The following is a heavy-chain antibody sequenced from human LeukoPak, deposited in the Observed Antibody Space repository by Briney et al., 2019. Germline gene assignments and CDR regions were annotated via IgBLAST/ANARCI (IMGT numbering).Heavy chain of an antibody. J-gene: IGHJ6*03. CDR3: ARGWAAAVYYYMDV. D-gene: IGHD6-13*01. Sequence: PSETLSLTCAVYGGSFSGYYWSWIRQPPGKGLEWIGEINHSGSTNYNPSLKSRVIISVDTSKKQFSLKLSSVTAADTAVYYCARGWAAAVYYYMDVWGKGTTVTVSS. CDR1: GGSFSGYY. V-gene: IGHV4-34*01. CDR2: INHSGST.